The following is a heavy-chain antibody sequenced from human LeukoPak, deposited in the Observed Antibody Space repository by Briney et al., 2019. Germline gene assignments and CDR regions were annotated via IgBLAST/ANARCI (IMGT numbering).Heavy chain of an antibody. CDR3: VRGGAPTQPWTNDY. D-gene: IGHD5-18*01. J-gene: IGHJ4*02. CDR1: GFTFSDCS. CDR2: IRSSGTTI. Sequence: QPGGSLRLSCAASGFTFSDCSMNWVRQAPGKGLEWVSYIRSSGTTIYYADSVKGRFTISRDNAKNSLYLQMNSLRVEDTAVYYCVRGGAPTQPWTNDYWGQGTLVTVSS. V-gene: IGHV3-48*01.